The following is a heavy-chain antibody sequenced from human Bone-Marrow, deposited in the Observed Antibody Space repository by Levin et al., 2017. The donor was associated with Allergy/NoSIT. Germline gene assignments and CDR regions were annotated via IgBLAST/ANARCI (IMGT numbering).Heavy chain of an antibody. CDR1: GASVSSGGFY. D-gene: IGHD7-27*01. V-gene: IGHV4-61*08. Sequence: ASETLSLTCTVSGASVSSGGFYWGWIRQPPGKTLEWIGNIFYGDRTRYSPSLESRVTISGDTSKNQISLKLSSVTAADTAVYYCARGGANWGSYFDHWGQGILVTVSS. J-gene: IGHJ4*02. CDR3: ARGGANWGSYFDH. CDR2: IFYGDRT.